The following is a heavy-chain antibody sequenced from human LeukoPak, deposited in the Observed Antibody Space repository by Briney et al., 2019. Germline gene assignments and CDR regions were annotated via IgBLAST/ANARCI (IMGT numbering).Heavy chain of an antibody. CDR3: ARERGTVTTYYYYGMDV. V-gene: IGHV3-21*01. CDR2: ISSSSSYI. CDR1: GFTFSSYN. D-gene: IGHD4-17*01. J-gene: IGHJ6*02. Sequence: PGGSLRLSCAASGFTFSSYNMNWVRQAPGKGLEWVSSISSSSSYIYLADSVKGRFTISRDNAKNSPYLQMNSLRAEDTAVYYCARERGTVTTYYYYGMDVWGQGTTVTVSS.